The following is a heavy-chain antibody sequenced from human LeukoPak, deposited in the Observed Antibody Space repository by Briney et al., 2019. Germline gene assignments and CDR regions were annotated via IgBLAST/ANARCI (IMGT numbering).Heavy chain of an antibody. Sequence: GASVKVSCKASGYSFTDYYMHWVRQAPGQGLESMGWINPDSGGTNYPQKFQGRVTMTRDTSISTAYMELSRLRSDDPAVYYCARGGHYYSYSMDVWGKGTTVTVSS. V-gene: IGHV1-2*02. CDR1: GYSFTDYY. CDR3: ARGGHYYSYSMDV. CDR2: INPDSGGT. J-gene: IGHJ6*03.